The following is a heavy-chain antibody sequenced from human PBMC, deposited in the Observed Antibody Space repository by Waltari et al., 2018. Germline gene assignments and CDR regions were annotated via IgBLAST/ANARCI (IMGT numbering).Heavy chain of an antibody. CDR2: INDRGLT. CDR1: GGSSFSAYY. Sequence: QVHLQQWGAGLLKPSETLSLSCAVHGGSSFSAYYWNWVRQVPGKGLEWIGEINDRGLTNYNPSLKSRVTMSVDTSRNQFSLTLTSVTAADTALYYCARSAAIVVRGRYFQYWGQGTLVTVSS. V-gene: IGHV4-34*02. J-gene: IGHJ1*01. D-gene: IGHD3-10*01. CDR3: ARSAAIVVRGRYFQY.